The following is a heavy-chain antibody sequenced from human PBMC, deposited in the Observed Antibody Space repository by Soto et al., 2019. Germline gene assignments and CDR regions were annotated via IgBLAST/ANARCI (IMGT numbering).Heavy chain of an antibody. V-gene: IGHV3-21*01. CDR1: GFNYSSFD. CDR3: ARGGRHLDWQWGGRGMDV. CDR2: ISTSSSEK. J-gene: IGHJ6*02. Sequence: GGSMRLSCVASGFNYSSFDMHWVREDTEKGLELVSFISTSSSEKYYADSGKGRLTISRDNAKNSVYLQMNSLRVEDTAVYYCARGGRHLDWQWGGRGMDVWGRWTTVTVSS. D-gene: IGHD3-9*01.